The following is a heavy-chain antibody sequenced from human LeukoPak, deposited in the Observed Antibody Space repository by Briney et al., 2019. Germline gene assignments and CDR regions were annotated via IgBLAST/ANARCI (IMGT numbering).Heavy chain of an antibody. V-gene: IGHV3-49*04. J-gene: IGHJ4*02. CDR2: IRSKTYGGTA. D-gene: IGHD3-22*01. CDR1: GFTFGDHA. Sequence: GGSLRLSCTTSGFTFGDHAMNWVRQAPGKGLEWVGFIRSKTYGGTAEYAASVKGRFTISRDDSISIAYLQMNSLKTEDTAVCYCTYDSSGYSYYFDYWGQGTLVTVSS. CDR3: TYDSSGYSYYFDY.